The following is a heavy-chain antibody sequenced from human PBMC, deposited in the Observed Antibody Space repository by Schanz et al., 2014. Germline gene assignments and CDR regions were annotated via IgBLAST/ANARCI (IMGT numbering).Heavy chain of an antibody. J-gene: IGHJ5*02. Sequence: EVQLLESGGGLVQPGGSLRLSCATSGFSFSSYAINWVHQAPGKGLEWVSTIGTSDCPNYADSVKGRFTISRAKSKNTLYLQMKSLRAEDTAVYYCAKAADWTVTQFDPWGQGTLVTVSS. D-gene: IGHD4-4*01. CDR1: GFSFSSYA. CDR3: AKAADWTVTQFDP. CDR2: IGTSDCP. V-gene: IGHV3-23*01.